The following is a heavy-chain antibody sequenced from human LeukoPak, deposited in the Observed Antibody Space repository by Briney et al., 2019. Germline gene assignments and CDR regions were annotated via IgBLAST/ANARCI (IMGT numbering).Heavy chain of an antibody. V-gene: IGHV3-30-3*01. D-gene: IGHD6-19*01. CDR2: ISYDGSNK. CDR3: ARGGVASAWLADQFDY. CDR1: GFTFSSYA. J-gene: IGHJ4*02. Sequence: GGSLRLSCAASGFTFSSYAMHWVRQAPGKGLEWVAVISYDGSNKYYADSVKGRFTISRDNSKNTLYLQMNSLRAEDTAVYYCARGGVASAWLADQFDYWGQGTLVTASS.